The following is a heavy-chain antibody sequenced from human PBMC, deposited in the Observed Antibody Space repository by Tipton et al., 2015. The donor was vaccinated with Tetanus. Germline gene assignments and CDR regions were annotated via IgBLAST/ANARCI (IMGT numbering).Heavy chain of an antibody. Sequence: SLRLSCAVSGFTFSSSWMSWVRQVPGKGLEWVANINGGGNEKYYVDSVKGRFTISRDNAKNSLYLQMNSLRGEDTAVYYCVRDFAEFDYWGQGILVTVSS. V-gene: IGHV3-7*01. J-gene: IGHJ4*02. CDR3: VRDFAEFDY. CDR2: INGGGNEK. CDR1: GFTFSSSW.